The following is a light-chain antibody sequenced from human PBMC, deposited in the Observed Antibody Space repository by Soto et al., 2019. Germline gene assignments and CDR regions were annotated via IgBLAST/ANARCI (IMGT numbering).Light chain of an antibody. CDR1: QSISSY. J-gene: IGKJ5*01. V-gene: IGKV1-39*01. CDR2: AAS. CDR3: QQSYSTPIT. Sequence: IQLTQFQLSLSVSVADIFSIHCRASQSISSYLNWYQQKPGKAPKLLIYAASSLQSGVPSRFSGSGSGTDFTLTISSLQPEDFATYHCQQSYSTPITFGQGTRLEIK.